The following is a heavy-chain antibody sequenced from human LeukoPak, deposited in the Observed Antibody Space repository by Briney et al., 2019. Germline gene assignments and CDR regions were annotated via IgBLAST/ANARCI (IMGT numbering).Heavy chain of an antibody. CDR1: RFTFSSSA. D-gene: IGHD2-2*01. CDR2: ISGSDGST. Sequence: GGSLRLSCAASRFTFSSSAMSWVRQAPGKGLEWVSVISGSDGSTYYADSVKGRFTISRDNSRNTLYVQMNSLTAEDTAVYYCAKDRHCSSISCYRGYIDYWGQGTLVTVSS. CDR3: AKDRHCSSISCYRGYIDY. V-gene: IGHV3-23*01. J-gene: IGHJ4*02.